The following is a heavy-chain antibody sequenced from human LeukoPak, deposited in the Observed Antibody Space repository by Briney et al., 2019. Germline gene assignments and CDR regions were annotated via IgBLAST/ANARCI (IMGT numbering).Heavy chain of an antibody. V-gene: IGHV3-30*18. CDR1: GFTFSSYG. D-gene: IGHD6-13*01. CDR3: AKGEYSSSWYLGYFDY. Sequence: GGSLRLSCAASGFTFSSYGMHWVRQAPGKGLEWVAVISYDGSNKYYADSVKGRFTISRDNSKNTLYLQMNSLRAEDTAVYYCAKGEYSSSWYLGYFDYWGQGTLVTVSS. CDR2: ISYDGSNK. J-gene: IGHJ4*02.